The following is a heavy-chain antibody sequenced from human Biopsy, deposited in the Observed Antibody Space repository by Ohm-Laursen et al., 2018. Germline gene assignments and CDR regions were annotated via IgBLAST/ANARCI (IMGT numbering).Heavy chain of an antibody. J-gene: IGHJ4*02. CDR2: IIPILRTT. CDR3: AREAIGYQLPCDD. V-gene: IGHV1-69*11. Sequence: GSSVKVACKAPTGTFNSYGIIWVRQAPGQGLEWMGRIIPILRTTAYAQTFLCRVTITADSPTSTVDMELTSLTSDDTAVYFCAREAIGYQLPCDDWGQGTLVTVSS. D-gene: IGHD2-2*01. CDR1: TGTFNSYG.